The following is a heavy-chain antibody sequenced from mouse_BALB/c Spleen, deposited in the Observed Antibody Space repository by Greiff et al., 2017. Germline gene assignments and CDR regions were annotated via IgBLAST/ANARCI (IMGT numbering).Heavy chain of an antibody. Sequence: QGVESGPGLVAPSQSLSITCTVSGISLTGFGVTWVRQPPGKGLEWVGMIWGDGSTDYNSALKSRLSINKDNSKSQVFLKMNSLQTEDTARYYCARDGLRWYFDVWGAGTTVTVSS. V-gene: IGHV2-6-7*01. CDR1: GISLTGFG. J-gene: IGHJ1*01. CDR2: IWGDGST. CDR3: ARDGLRWYFDV. D-gene: IGHD1-1*01.